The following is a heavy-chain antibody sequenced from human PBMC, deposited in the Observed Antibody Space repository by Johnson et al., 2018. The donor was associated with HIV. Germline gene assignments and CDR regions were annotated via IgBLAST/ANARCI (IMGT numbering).Heavy chain of an antibody. CDR3: AREGGATPAFDI. CDR2: IYSGGST. D-gene: IGHD1-26*01. CDR1: GFTVSSNY. J-gene: IGHJ3*02. V-gene: IGHV3-53*02. Sequence: VQLVETGGGLIQPGGSLRLSCAASGFTVSSNYMSWVRQAPGKGLEWVSVIYSGGSTYYAAPVQCRFTISRDNSKNTLYLQMNSLRAEDTAVYSCAREGGATPAFDIWGQGTMVTVSS.